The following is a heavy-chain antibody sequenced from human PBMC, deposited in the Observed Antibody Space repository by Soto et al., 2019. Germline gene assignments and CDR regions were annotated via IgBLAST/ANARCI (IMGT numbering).Heavy chain of an antibody. J-gene: IGHJ6*04. CDR3: TRLKESESGAVTLSLEV. V-gene: IGHV3-73*01. CDR2: IRSKVNSDAI. CDR1: LFTLSGPG. Sequence: SLRLSWAASLFTLSGPGSHWVLQASVKLLEFVCRIRSKVNSDAIAYAAPVKGRFTISRDDSKNTAHLQMNSLKTEDTAVYYCTRLKESESGAVTLSLEVWGKGTTVTVSS. D-gene: IGHD4-4*01.